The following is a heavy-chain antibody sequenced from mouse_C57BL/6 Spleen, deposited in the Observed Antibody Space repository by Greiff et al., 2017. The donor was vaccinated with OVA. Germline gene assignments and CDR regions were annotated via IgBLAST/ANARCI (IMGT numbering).Heavy chain of an antibody. D-gene: IGHD1-1*02. CDR2: ISYDGSN. J-gene: IGHJ2*01. CDR3: ARDGGMYYFDY. V-gene: IGHV3-6*01. Sequence: ESGPGLVKPSQSLSLTCSVTGYSITSGYYWHWIRQFPGNKLEWMGYISYDGSNNYNPSLKNRISITRDTSKNQFFLKLNSVTTEDTATYYCARDGGMYYFDYWGQGTTLTVSS. CDR1: GYSITSGYY.